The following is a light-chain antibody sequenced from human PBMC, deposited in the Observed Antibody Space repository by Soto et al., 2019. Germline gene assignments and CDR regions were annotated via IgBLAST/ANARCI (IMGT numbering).Light chain of an antibody. J-gene: IGKJ1*01. CDR3: QLSYNAWT. CDR1: QRIGTF. CDR2: SAS. Sequence: DIQVTQSPSSLSASVGESVTITCRTSQRIGTFLNWYQQRQGRAPNLLIYSASTLQSGVPSRFNAGGSGTDFTLTITSLQPEDSATYYCQLSYNAWTFGQGTKVDIK. V-gene: IGKV1-39*01.